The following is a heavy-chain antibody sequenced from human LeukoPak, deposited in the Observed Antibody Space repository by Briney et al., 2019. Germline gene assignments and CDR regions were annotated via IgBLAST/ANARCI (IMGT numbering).Heavy chain of an antibody. CDR2: IYYSGST. CDR1: GGSISSSSYY. Sequence: PSETLSLTCTVSGGSISSSSYYWGWIRQPPGKGLEWIGSIYYSGSTYYNPSPKSRVTISVDTTKNQFSLKLSSVTAADTAVYYCARGLEQWLVLPSHVTLPLFDYWGQGTLVTVSS. CDR3: ARGLEQWLVLPSHVTLPLFDY. J-gene: IGHJ4*02. V-gene: IGHV4-39*01. D-gene: IGHD6-19*01.